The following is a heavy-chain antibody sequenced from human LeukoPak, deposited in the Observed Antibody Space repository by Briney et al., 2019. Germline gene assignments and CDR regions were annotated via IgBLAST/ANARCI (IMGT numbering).Heavy chain of an antibody. CDR2: IDSSGSTI. D-gene: IGHD2/OR15-2a*01. J-gene: IGHJ3*02. CDR1: GFTFRSYR. V-gene: IGHV3-48*01. CDR3: ARDNSAFVAPFDI. Sequence: GGSLRLSCAASGFTFRSYRMHWVRQAPGKGLEWLSYIDSSGSTIYYADSVKGRFTISRDNAKNSLYLQMNSLRAEDTAVYYCARDNSAFVAPFDIWGHGTMVTVSS.